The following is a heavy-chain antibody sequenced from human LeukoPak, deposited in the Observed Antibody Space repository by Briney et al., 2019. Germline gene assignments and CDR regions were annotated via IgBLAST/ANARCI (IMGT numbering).Heavy chain of an antibody. Sequence: SETLSLTCTVSGYSISSGYYWGWIRQPPGKGLEWIGEINHSGSTNYNPSLKSRVTISVDTSKNQFSLKLSSVTAADTAVYYCARGIAAAIWGQGTLVTVSS. CDR1: GYSISSGYY. CDR3: ARGIAAAI. V-gene: IGHV4-38-2*02. D-gene: IGHD6-13*01. J-gene: IGHJ1*01. CDR2: INHSGST.